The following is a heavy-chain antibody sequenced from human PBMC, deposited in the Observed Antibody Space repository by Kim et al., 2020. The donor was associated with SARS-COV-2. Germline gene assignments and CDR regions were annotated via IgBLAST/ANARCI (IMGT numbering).Heavy chain of an antibody. Sequence: GGSLRLSCAASGFTFSSYAMHWVRQAPGKGLEWVAVISYDGSNKYYADSVKGRFTISRDNSKNTLYLQMNSLRAEDTAVYYCARDGDYYDSSGYSGFVGYWGQGTLLTVSS. CDR2: ISYDGSNK. CDR3: ARDGDYYDSSGYSGFVGY. V-gene: IGHV3-30-3*01. CDR1: GFTFSSYA. J-gene: IGHJ4*02. D-gene: IGHD3-22*01.